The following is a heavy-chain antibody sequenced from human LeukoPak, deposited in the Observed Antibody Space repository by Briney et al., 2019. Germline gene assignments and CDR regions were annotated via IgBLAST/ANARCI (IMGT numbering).Heavy chain of an antibody. D-gene: IGHD1-26*01. CDR3: AKGRSGSYLSYYFDY. CDR1: GFTFSSYE. CDR2: ISSSGSTI. Sequence: GGSLRLSCAASGFTFSSYEMNWVRQAPGKGLEWVSYISSSGSTIYYADSVKGRFTISRDNAKNSLYLQMSSLRAEDTAVYYCAKGRSGSYLSYYFDYWGQGTLVTVSS. J-gene: IGHJ4*02. V-gene: IGHV3-48*03.